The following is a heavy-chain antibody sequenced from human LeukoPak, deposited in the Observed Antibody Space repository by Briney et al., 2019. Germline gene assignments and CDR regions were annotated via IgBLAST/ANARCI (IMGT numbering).Heavy chain of an antibody. J-gene: IGHJ6*03. CDR1: GDSIIGYY. CDR2: IYYTGNT. D-gene: IGHD3-9*01. CDR3: ARGPRALTPYYYYMDV. Sequence: PSETLSLTCSVSGDSIIGYYWGWIRQPPGKGLEWIGNIYYTGNTYYNSSLKSRVTISLDTSKNQFSLKLSSVTAADTAVYYCARGPRALTPYYYYMDVWGKGTTVTVSS. V-gene: IGHV4-39*07.